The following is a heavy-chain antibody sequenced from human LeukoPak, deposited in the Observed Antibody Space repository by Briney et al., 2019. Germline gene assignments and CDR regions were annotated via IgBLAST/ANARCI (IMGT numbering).Heavy chain of an antibody. CDR1: GYTFTRYY. Sequence: ASVKVSCKASGYTFTRYYMHWVRQAPGQGLEWMGIISPSGDTTSYAQKFQGRVTMTRDTSTRTVYLDLSSLRSEDTAVYYCARSNVDGSWYWNWGQGTLVTVSS. J-gene: IGHJ4*02. D-gene: IGHD6-13*01. CDR2: ISPSGDTT. V-gene: IGHV1-46*01. CDR3: ARSNVDGSWYWN.